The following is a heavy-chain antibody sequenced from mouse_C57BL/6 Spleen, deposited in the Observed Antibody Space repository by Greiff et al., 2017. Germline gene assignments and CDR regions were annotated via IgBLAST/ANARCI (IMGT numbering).Heavy chain of an antibody. Sequence: VKLVESGAELVRPGASVTLSCKASGYTFTDYEMHWVKQTPVHGLEWIGAIDPETGGTAYNQKFKGKAILTADKSSSTAYMELRSLTSEDSAVYYCTRSYDGYSFDYWGQGTTLTVSS. D-gene: IGHD2-3*01. CDR3: TRSYDGYSFDY. J-gene: IGHJ2*01. CDR2: IDPETGGT. CDR1: GYTFTDYE. V-gene: IGHV1-15*01.